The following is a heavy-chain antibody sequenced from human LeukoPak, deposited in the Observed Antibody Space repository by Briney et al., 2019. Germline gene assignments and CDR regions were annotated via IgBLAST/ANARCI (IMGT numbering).Heavy chain of an antibody. CDR3: ARDHPYDSSGYLAVDAFDI. D-gene: IGHD3-22*01. Sequence: GGSLRLSCAASGFTFSSYEMNWVRQAPGKGLEWVSSISSSSSYIYYADSVKGRFTISRDNAKNSLYLQMNSLRAEDTAVYYCARDHPYDSSGYLAVDAFDIWGQGTRVTVSS. J-gene: IGHJ3*02. V-gene: IGHV3-21*01. CDR1: GFTFSSYE. CDR2: ISSSSSYI.